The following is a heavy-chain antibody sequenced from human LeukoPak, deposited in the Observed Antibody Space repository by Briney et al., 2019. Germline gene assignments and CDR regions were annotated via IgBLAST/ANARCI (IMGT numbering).Heavy chain of an antibody. V-gene: IGHV4-4*02. J-gene: IGHJ4*02. D-gene: IGHD4-17*01. CDR1: GGSISSSNW. CDR2: IYHSGST. CDR3: ARASHDYGDYSHFDY. Sequence: SGTLSLTCAVSGGSISSSNWWGWVRQPPGKGLEWIGEIYHSGSTNYNPSLKSRVTIAVDKSKNQFSLKLSSVTAADTAVYYCARASHDYGDYSHFDYWGQGTLVTVSS.